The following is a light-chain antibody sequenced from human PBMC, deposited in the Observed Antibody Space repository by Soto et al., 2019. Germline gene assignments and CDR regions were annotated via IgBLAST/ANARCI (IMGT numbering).Light chain of an antibody. CDR1: SGSVSSSYY. CDR3: VLYMGSGIWA. V-gene: IGLV8-61*01. Sequence: QAVVTQEPSFSVSPGGTVTLTCGLNSGSVSSSYYPSWYQQTPGQAPRTLIYSTNTRSSGVPDRFSGSILGNKAALTITGAQADDESDYYCVLYMGSGIWAFGGGTKLTVL. CDR2: STN. J-gene: IGLJ3*02.